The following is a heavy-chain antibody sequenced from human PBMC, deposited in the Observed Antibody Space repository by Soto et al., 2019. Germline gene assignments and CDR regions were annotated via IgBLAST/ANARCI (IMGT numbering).Heavy chain of an antibody. CDR1: GFTFDDYA. D-gene: IGHD6-13*01. CDR2: ISWNSGSI. Sequence: EVQLVESGGGLVQPGRSLRLSCAASGFTFDDYAMHWVRQAPGKGLEWVSGISWNSGSIGYADSVKGRFTISRDNAKNSLYMQMNSLRAEDTALYYCAKDIEAEYYYYYMDVWGKGTTVTVS. J-gene: IGHJ6*03. CDR3: AKDIEAEYYYYYMDV. V-gene: IGHV3-9*01.